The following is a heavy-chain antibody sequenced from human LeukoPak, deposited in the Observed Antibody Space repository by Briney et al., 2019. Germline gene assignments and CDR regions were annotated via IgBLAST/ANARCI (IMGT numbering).Heavy chain of an antibody. D-gene: IGHD1-26*01. CDR3: AREASVGAGTVDY. CDR1: GYTFTSYG. CDR2: INPNSGGT. Sequence: ASVKVSCKASGYTFTSYGISWVRQAPGQGLEWMGWINPNSGGTNYAQKFQGRVTMTRDTSISTAYMELSRLRSDDTAVYYCAREASVGAGTVDYWGQGTLVTVSS. J-gene: IGHJ4*02. V-gene: IGHV1-2*02.